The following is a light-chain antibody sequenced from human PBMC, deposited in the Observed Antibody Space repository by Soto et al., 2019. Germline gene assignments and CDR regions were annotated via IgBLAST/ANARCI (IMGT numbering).Light chain of an antibody. Sequence: QSALTQPASVSGSPGQSITISCTGSSSDVGNSNLVSWFQQAPGKAPKLIMYETTERPSGVSARFSGSRSANTASLTISGLQAQDEADYYCSSYSSNNILSYVFGTGTKLTVL. V-gene: IGLV2-14*02. J-gene: IGLJ1*01. CDR1: SSDVGNSNL. CDR3: SSYSSNNILSYV. CDR2: ETT.